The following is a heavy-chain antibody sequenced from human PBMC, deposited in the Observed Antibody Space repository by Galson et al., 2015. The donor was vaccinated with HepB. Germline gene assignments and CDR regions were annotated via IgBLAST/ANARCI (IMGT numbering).Heavy chain of an antibody. D-gene: IGHD3-22*01. CDR1: GVSVYGGDYS. J-gene: IGHJ3*02. Sequence: TLSLTCAVSGVSVYGGDYSWGWIRQPPGKGLEWIGYIHHRGSTYYNPSLKSRVTMSVDRSRNQFSLKLTSVTAADTAVFFCASSSGYIRGHTFDIWGQGTVVTVSS. CDR2: IHHRGST. CDR3: ASSSGYIRGHTFDI. V-gene: IGHV4-30-2*01.